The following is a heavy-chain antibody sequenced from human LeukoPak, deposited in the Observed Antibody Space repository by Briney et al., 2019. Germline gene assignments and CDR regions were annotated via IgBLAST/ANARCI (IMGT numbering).Heavy chain of an antibody. D-gene: IGHD5-24*01. J-gene: IGHJ5*02. CDR1: QFTFTSYA. V-gene: IGHV3-21*01. CDR2: ISSSSSYI. Sequence: GGSLRLSCAASQFTFTSYAMSWVRQAPGKGLEWVSSISSSSSYIYYADSVKGRLTISRDNAKNSLYLQMNSLRAEDTAVYYCARDGGRDGYNYNWFDPWGQGTLVTVSS. CDR3: ARDGGRDGYNYNWFDP.